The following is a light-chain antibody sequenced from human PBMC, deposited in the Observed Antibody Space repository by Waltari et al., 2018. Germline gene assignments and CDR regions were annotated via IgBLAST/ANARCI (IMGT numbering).Light chain of an antibody. Sequence: SHELTQPPSVSVSPGQTATITCSGETLSKQYFYWYQHKPGQAPVLLIYKETERPSGIPDRFSGSSSGTSVTLTISGVQAEDEADYYCQLADSTVTYVFGPGTKVIVL. CDR2: KET. CDR3: QLADSTVTYV. CDR1: TLSKQY. J-gene: IGLJ1*01. V-gene: IGLV3-25*03.